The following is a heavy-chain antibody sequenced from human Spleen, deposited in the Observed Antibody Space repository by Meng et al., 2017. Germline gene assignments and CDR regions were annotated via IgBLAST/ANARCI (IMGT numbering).Heavy chain of an antibody. V-gene: IGHV3-9*01. CDR3: ARDRHTVTDLVGATPPAGDY. CDR1: GFTFDDYA. CDR2: ISWNSGSI. D-gene: IGHD1-26*01. J-gene: IGHJ4*02. Sequence: SLKISCAASGFTFDDYAMHWVRQAPGKGLEWVSGISWNSGSIGYADSVKGRFTISRDNAKNSPYLQMNSLRAEDTAVYYCARDRHTVTDLVGATPPAGDYWGQGTLVTVSS.